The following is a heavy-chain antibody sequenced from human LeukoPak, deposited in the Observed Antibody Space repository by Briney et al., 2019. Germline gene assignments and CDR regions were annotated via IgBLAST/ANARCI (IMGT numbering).Heavy chain of an antibody. V-gene: IGHV1-46*01. J-gene: IGHJ3*02. Sequence: ASEKVSCKASGHTFPNYYIHWVRQAPGQGLEWMGIINPTGGSTFYAQKFQGRVTMTTDTSTSTGYMALSSLRSEDTAVYYCASPLTGDAFDIWGQGTMVTVSS. CDR3: ASPLTGDAFDI. CDR1: GHTFPNYY. D-gene: IGHD1-14*01. CDR2: INPTGGST.